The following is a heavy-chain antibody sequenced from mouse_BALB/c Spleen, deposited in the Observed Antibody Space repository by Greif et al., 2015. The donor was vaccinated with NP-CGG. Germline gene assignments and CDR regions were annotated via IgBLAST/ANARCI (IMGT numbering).Heavy chain of an antibody. CDR1: GYSFTSYY. CDR3: ARSSGYYFDY. J-gene: IGHJ2*01. Sequence: VQLQQSGPELVKPGASVKTSCKASGYSFTSYYIHWVKQRPGQGLEWIGWIFPGSGNTKYNEKFKGKATLTADTSSSTAYMQLSSLTSEDSAVYFCARSSGYYFDYWGQGTTLTVSS. V-gene: IGHV1-66*01. CDR2: IFPGSGNT. D-gene: IGHD6-1*01.